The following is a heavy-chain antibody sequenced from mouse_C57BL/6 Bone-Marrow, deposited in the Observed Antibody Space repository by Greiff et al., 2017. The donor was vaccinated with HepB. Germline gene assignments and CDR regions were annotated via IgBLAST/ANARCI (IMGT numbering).Heavy chain of an antibody. V-gene: IGHV1-76*01. CDR2: IYPGSGNT. CDR1: GYTFTDYY. CDR3: ASYDGYFDY. D-gene: IGHD2-12*01. Sequence: VKLKQSGAELVRPGASVKLSCKASGYTFTDYYINWVKQRPGQGLEWIARIYPGSGNTYYNEKFKGKATLTAEKSSSTAYMQLSSLTSEDSAVYFCASYDGYFDYWGQGTTLTVSS. J-gene: IGHJ2*01.